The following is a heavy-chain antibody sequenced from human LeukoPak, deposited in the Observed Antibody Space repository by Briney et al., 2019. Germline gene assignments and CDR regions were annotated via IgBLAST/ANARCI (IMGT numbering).Heavy chain of an antibody. CDR3: ARDLKDDGFGAEGSLDF. D-gene: IGHD3-10*01. V-gene: IGHV1-2*02. Sequence: GASVTVSCKAFGYTFTSNYVLWVRQAPGQGLEWVGWIDPNNGATYYAQHFQGRVTMTRDTSLTTAYMQLDSLTSDDTAVYYCARDLKDDGFGAEGSLDFWGQGTLVTVSS. CDR1: GYTFTSNY. J-gene: IGHJ4*02. CDR2: IDPNNGAT.